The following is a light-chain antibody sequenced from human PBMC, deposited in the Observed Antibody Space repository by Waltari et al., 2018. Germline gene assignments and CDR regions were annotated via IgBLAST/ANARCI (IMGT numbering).Light chain of an antibody. Sequence: EIVLTQSPGTLSLSSGERATLSCRTSQSFSKYLAWYQQKPGQAPRLLIYHASSRATGIPDRFSGSGSGTYVSLTISRLEPEDFAVYYCQHYVTLPVTFGQGTKVEIK. CDR2: HAS. CDR1: QSFSKY. V-gene: IGKV3-20*01. CDR3: QHYVTLPVT. J-gene: IGKJ1*01.